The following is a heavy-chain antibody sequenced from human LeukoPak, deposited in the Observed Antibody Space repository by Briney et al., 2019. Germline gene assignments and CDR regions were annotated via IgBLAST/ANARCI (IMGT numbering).Heavy chain of an antibody. V-gene: IGHV3-20*04. J-gene: IGHJ3*02. CDR1: GFTLDDYG. D-gene: IGHD3-10*01. Sequence: GGSLRLSCAASGFTLDDYGMSWVRQAPGKGLECVSGINWSGGSTGCADSVEGRFTISRDNDKNSLYLQMNSLRAEDTALYYCERDPRPMVRGVMSDIWGQGTMVTASS. CDR3: ERDPRPMVRGVMSDI. CDR2: INWSGGST.